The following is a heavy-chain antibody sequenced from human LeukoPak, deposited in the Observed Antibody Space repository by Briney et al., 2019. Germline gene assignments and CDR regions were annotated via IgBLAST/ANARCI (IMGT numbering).Heavy chain of an antibody. CDR1: GGAIGSGGYY. CDR2: VYYTGST. V-gene: IGHV4-61*08. J-gene: IGHJ4*02. CDR3: ARGGIPDY. D-gene: IGHD2-21*01. Sequence: IPSQTLSLTCFVSGGAIGSGGYYWSWIRQPPGKGLEWIGYVYYTGSTKYNPALKSPVTISLDTSKNQFSLRLTSVTAADTAVYYCARGGIPDYWGQGTLVTVSS.